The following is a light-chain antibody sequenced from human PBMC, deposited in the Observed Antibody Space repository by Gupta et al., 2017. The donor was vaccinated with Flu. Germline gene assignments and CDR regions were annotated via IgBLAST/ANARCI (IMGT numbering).Light chain of an antibody. CDR1: SSNIGSNN. CDR2: SNN. Sequence: RVTISCSGGSSNIGSNNVNWYQQFPGTAPHLVIYSNNQRPSGVPDRFSGSKSGTSASLAISGLQAEDEADYFCAARDDSLDGPVFGGGTKLTVL. J-gene: IGLJ2*01. CDR3: AARDDSLDGPV. V-gene: IGLV1-44*01.